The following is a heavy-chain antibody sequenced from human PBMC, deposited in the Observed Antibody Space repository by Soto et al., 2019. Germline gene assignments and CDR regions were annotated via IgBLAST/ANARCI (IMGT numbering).Heavy chain of an antibody. CDR2: ISGSGGST. J-gene: IGHJ4*02. D-gene: IGHD3-9*01. V-gene: IGHV3-23*01. Sequence: GGSLRLSCAASGFTFSSYAMSWVRQAPGKGLEWVSAISGSGGSTYYADSVKGRFTISRDNSKNTLYLQMNSLRAEDTAVYYCATADWDPPYYFDYWGQGTLVTVSS. CDR1: GFTFSSYA. CDR3: ATADWDPPYYFDY.